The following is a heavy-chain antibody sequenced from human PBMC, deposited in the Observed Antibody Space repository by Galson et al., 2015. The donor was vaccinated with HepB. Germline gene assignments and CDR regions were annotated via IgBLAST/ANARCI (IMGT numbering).Heavy chain of an antibody. CDR2: ISGSGGST. CDR1: GFTFSSYA. V-gene: IGHV3-23*01. D-gene: IGHD3-3*01. Sequence: SLRLSCAASGFTFSSYAMSWVRQAPGKGLEWVSAISGSGGSTYYADSVKGRFTISRDNSKNTLYLQMNSLRAEDTAVYYCVTGVYDFWSGYYNYAFDIWGQGTMVTVSS. J-gene: IGHJ3*02. CDR3: VTGVYDFWSGYYNYAFDI.